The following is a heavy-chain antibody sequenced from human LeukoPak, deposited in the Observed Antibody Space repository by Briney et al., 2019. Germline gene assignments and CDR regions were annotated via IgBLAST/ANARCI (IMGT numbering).Heavy chain of an antibody. D-gene: IGHD3-9*01. CDR2: ISSSSTI. CDR3: ARDPKVLRYFDWLPDGAFDI. CDR1: GFTFNSYS. V-gene: IGHV3-48*02. Sequence: GGSLRLSCAASGFTFNSYSMNWVRQAPGKGLEWVSYISSSSTIYYADSVKGRFTISRDNAKNSLYLQMNSLRDEDTAVYYCARDPKVLRYFDWLPDGAFDIWGQGTMVTVSS. J-gene: IGHJ3*02.